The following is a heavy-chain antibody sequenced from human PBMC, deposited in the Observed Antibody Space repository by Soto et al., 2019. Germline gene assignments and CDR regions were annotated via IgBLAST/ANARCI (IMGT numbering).Heavy chain of an antibody. V-gene: IGHV3-48*03. Sequence: GGSLRLSCAASGFTFSSYEMNWVRQAPGKGLEWVSYISSSGSTIYYADSVKGRFTISRDNAKNSLYLQMNSLRAKDTAVYYCARVTQQLATNWFDPWGQGTLVTVSS. CDR3: ARVTQQLATNWFDP. CDR1: GFTFSSYE. D-gene: IGHD6-13*01. J-gene: IGHJ5*02. CDR2: ISSSGSTI.